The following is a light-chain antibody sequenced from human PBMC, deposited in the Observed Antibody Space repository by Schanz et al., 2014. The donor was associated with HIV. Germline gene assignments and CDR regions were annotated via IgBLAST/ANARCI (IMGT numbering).Light chain of an antibody. CDR2: EVS. CDR3: CSYAGSFTWV. CDR1: SRDVGGYNY. J-gene: IGLJ3*02. V-gene: IGLV2-23*02. Sequence: QSALTQPASVSGSPGQSITISCTGTSRDVGGYNYLSWYQQHPGKAPKLMIFEVSRRPSGVPDRFSGSKSGNTASLTISDFQADDEADYYCCSYAGSFTWVFGGGTKLTVL.